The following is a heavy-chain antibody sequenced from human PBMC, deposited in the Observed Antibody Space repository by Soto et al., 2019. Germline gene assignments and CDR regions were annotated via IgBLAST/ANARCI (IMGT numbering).Heavy chain of an antibody. CDR1: GGSFSDTY. V-gene: IGHV4-34*01. CDR2: INHNTNT. D-gene: IGHD2-8*02. J-gene: IGHJ4*02. CDR3: ARDKITGLFDY. Sequence: SETLSLTCAVYGGSFSDTYWNWFRQPPGKGLEWIGEINHNTNTIYNPSLTSRVTISVDTSKNHFSLKLTSVTAADTAVYYCARDKITGLFDYWGQGTLVTVSS.